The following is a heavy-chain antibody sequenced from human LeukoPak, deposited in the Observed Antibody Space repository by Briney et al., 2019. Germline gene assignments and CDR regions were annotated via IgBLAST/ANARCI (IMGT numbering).Heavy chain of an antibody. D-gene: IGHD3-10*01. V-gene: IGHV3-30*18. Sequence: GGSLRLSCAASGFTFSSYGMHWVRQAPGKGLEWVAVISYDGSNKYYADSVKGRFTISRDNSKNTLYLQMNSLRAEDTAVYYCAKDNLMVRGVMDGWGQGTLVTVSS. J-gene: IGHJ4*02. CDR3: AKDNLMVRGVMDG. CDR2: ISYDGSNK. CDR1: GFTFSSYG.